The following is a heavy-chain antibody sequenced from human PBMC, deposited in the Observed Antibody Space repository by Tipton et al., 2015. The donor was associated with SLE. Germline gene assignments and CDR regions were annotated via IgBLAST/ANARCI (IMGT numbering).Heavy chain of an antibody. Sequence: AGLVKPSETLSLTCGVSGGAFSEYYWSWIRQTPGRGLEWIGEISYYGTTNYNPSLKSRVTISVDTSKIHFSLNLSSVTAADTAVYYCARDGDGDYAYYSGMDVWGQGTTVTVSS. CDR2: ISYYGTT. CDR1: GGAFSEYY. D-gene: IGHD4-17*01. CDR3: ARDGDGDYAYYSGMDV. V-gene: IGHV4-34*01. J-gene: IGHJ6*02.